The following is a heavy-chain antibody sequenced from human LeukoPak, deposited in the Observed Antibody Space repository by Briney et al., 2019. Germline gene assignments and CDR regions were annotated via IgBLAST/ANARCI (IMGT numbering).Heavy chain of an antibody. CDR2: THHSGRT. V-gene: IGHV4-4*02. J-gene: IGHJ4*02. CDR1: GGSISSNNW. D-gene: IGHD2-21*01. CDR3: TRTDRAYCGATG. Sequence: PSGTLSLTCAVSGGSISSNNWWSWVRQPPGKGLEWIGETHHSGRTNHNPSLKSRVTISVDKSKNQFSLKLSSVTAADTAVYYCTRTDRAYCGATGWGQGTPVTVSS.